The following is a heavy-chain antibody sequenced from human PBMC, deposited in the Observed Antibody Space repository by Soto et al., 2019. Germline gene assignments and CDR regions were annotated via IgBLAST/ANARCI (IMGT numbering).Heavy chain of an antibody. CDR1: GGTFSSYA. CDR3: ATRPPVVRGVIPLSLGY. V-gene: IGHV1-69*13. J-gene: IGHJ4*02. Sequence: SVKVSGKASGGTFSSYAISWVRQAPGQGLEWMGGIIPIFGTANYAQKFQGRVTITADESTSTAYMELSSLRSEDTAVYYCATRPPVVRGVIPLSLGYWGQGTLVTVSS. D-gene: IGHD3-10*01. CDR2: IIPIFGTA.